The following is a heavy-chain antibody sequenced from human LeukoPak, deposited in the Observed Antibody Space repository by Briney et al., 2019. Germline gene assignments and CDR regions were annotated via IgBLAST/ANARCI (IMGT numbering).Heavy chain of an antibody. V-gene: IGHV4-59*11. CDR1: GGSISSHY. Sequence: PSETLSLTCTVSGGSISSHYWSWIRQPPGKGLEWIGYIDYTGTANYNPSLKSRVTISLDTSKNQFSLKLTSVTAADTAVYYCARGYGRYFDYWGQGTLVTVSS. J-gene: IGHJ4*02. CDR3: ARGYGRYFDY. CDR2: IDYTGTA. D-gene: IGHD5-18*01.